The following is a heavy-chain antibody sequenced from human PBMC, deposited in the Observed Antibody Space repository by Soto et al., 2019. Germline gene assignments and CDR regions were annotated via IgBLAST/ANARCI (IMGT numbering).Heavy chain of an antibody. CDR3: AKSRVTYYYYYGLDV. D-gene: IGHD5-18*01. CDR2: ISDDGSNK. J-gene: IGHJ6*02. CDR1: GFTFSNFG. V-gene: IGHV3-30*18. Sequence: PGGSLRLSCAASGFTFSNFGIHWVRQAPGQGLEWVALISDDGSNKYYADSVKGRFTISRDNSKNTLYVQMNSLRVEDTAVYYCAKSRVTYYYYYGLDVWGQGTTVTVSS.